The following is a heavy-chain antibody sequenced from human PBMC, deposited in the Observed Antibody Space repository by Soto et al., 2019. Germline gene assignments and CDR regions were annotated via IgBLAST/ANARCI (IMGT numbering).Heavy chain of an antibody. Sequence: QVQLQESGPGLVKPSGTLSLTSAVSGGSISNNNWWSWVRQPPGKGLGWIAEIYHSGSTSYNPSLKSRVTMSVDKSRDQFSVKLSSVTAADTAVYYCAGRRDGSGSLDYWGQGTLVTVSS. V-gene: IGHV4-4*02. CDR2: IYHSGST. CDR1: GGSISNNNW. CDR3: AGRRDGSGSLDY. J-gene: IGHJ4*02. D-gene: IGHD3-10*01.